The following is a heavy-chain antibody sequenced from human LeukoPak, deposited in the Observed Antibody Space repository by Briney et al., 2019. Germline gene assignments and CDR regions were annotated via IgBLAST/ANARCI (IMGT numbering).Heavy chain of an antibody. D-gene: IGHD1-26*01. V-gene: IGHV4-38-2*01. Sequence: SETLSLTCAVYGGSFSGYYWGWIRQPPGKGLECIGSIYHSGSTYYNPSLKSRVTISVDTSKNQFSLKLSSVTAADTAVYYCARVGGNYYAFDIWGQGTMVAVSS. CDR2: IYHSGST. J-gene: IGHJ3*02. CDR3: ARVGGNYYAFDI. CDR1: GGSFSGYY.